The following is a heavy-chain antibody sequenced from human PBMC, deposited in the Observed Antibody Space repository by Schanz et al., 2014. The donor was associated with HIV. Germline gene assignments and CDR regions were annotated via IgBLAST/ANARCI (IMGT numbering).Heavy chain of an antibody. CDR2: IDSDGESK. V-gene: IGHV3-11*01. D-gene: IGHD2-21*02. Sequence: QVQLVESGGGLVEPGGSLRLSCAASGFIFNGYYLTWIRQAPGKGLEWVSSIDSDGESKFYTDSVEGRFTVSRDNAKNSLFLQMNSLRVEDTAVYYCARDQGYCAGSTCYSWYYFDSGGQGTPVTVSS. J-gene: IGHJ4*02. CDR1: GFIFNGYY. CDR3: ARDQGYCAGSTCYSWYYFDS.